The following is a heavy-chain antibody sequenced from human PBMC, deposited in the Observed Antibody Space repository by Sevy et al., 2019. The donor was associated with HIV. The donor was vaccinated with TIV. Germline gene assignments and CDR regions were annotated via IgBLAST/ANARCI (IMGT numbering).Heavy chain of an antibody. CDR2: ISKSGITT. CDR3: AREENRELGTIPLDS. Sequence: GGSLRLSCAASGFTFSHHNMNWVRQAPGKGLEWISYISKSGITTYFADSVRGRFTISRDNAKNSLFVEMHSLTDEDTAVYYCAREENRELGTIPLDSWGRGIQVTVSS. V-gene: IGHV3-48*02. J-gene: IGHJ4*02. D-gene: IGHD7-27*01. CDR1: GFTFSHHN.